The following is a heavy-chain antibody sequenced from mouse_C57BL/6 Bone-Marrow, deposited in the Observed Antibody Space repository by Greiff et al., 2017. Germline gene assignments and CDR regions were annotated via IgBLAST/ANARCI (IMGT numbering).Heavy chain of an antibody. CDR2: ISYSGST. J-gene: IGHJ4*01. Sequence: EVKLVESGPGMVKPSQSLSLTCTVTGYSITSGYDWHWIRHFPGNKLEWMGYISYSGSTNYNPSLKSRISITHDTSKNHFFLKLNSVTTDDTATYYCARDSSRPLAMDYWGQGTSVTVSS. CDR3: ARDSSRPLAMDY. V-gene: IGHV3-1*01. CDR1: GYSITSGYD. D-gene: IGHD1-3*01.